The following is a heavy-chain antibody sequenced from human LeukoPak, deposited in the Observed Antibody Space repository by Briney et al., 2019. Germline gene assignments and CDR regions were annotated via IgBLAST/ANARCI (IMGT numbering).Heavy chain of an antibody. Sequence: GESLKISCKGSGHSFTSNWIGWVRQMPGKGLEWMGIIYLGDSDTRYRPSFQGQVTISADKSISTAYLQWSSLKASDTAMYYCARLRRIAVAGNDAFDIWGQGTMATVSS. CDR2: IYLGDSDT. V-gene: IGHV5-51*01. D-gene: IGHD6-19*01. CDR1: GHSFTSNW. J-gene: IGHJ3*02. CDR3: ARLRRIAVAGNDAFDI.